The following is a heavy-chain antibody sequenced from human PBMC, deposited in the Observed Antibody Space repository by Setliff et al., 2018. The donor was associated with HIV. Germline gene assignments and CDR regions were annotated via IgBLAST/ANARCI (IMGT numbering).Heavy chain of an antibody. CDR1: GYTFTSYY. J-gene: IGHJ3*02. CDR3: ARDRNVVVVAAYAFDI. V-gene: IGHV1-46*01. D-gene: IGHD2-15*01. Sequence: GASVKVSCKASGYTFTSYYMHWVRQAPGQGLEWMGIINPSGGSTSYAQKFQGRVTMTRDTSTGTVYMELSSLRSEDTAVYYCARDRNVVVVAAYAFDIWGQGTMVTVSS. CDR2: INPSGGST.